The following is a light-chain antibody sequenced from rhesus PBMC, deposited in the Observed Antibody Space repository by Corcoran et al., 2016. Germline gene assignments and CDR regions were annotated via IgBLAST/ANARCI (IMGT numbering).Light chain of an antibody. CDR1: QGMSKY. CDR2: DAS. J-gene: IGKJ3*01. CDR3: PQHNNYPFT. Sequence: DIQMTQSPSSLSASGGDTVTITCQASQGMSKYLAWYQQKPGKAPKVLIYDASTLRGGVPSRVSGSGSGTDFILTIPSLQPEDFATYYCPQHNNYPFTFGPGTTLDIK. V-gene: IGKV1-25*01.